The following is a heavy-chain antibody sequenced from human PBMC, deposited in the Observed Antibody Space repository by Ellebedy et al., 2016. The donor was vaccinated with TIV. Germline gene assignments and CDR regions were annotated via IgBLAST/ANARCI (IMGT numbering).Heavy chain of an antibody. V-gene: IGHV3-7*04. D-gene: IGHD6-19*01. CDR3: ARGSGWIIDY. Sequence: LGGSLRLSCTDSGFTVSSYWMQWVRQAPGKGLEWVANIKQDGSEEYYVDSVKGRFTISRDNAKKSVYLQMNSLRSEDTAVYYCARGSGWIIDYWGQGTLVTVSS. J-gene: IGHJ4*02. CDR2: IKQDGSEE. CDR1: GFTVSSYW.